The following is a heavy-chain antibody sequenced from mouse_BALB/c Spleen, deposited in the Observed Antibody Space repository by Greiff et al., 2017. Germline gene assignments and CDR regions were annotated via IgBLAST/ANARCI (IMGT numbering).Heavy chain of an antibody. CDR3: ARRGEGYDYDGGYAMDY. CDR2: ISSGGGST. D-gene: IGHD2-4*01. CDR1: GFAFSSYD. J-gene: IGHJ4*01. V-gene: IGHV5-12-1*01. Sequence: EVMLVESGGGLVKPGGSLKLSCAASGFAFSSYDMSWVRQTPEKRLEWVAYISSGGGSTYYPDTVKGRFTISRDNAKNTLYLQMSSLKSEDTAMYYCARRGEGYDYDGGYAMDYWGQGTSVTVSS.